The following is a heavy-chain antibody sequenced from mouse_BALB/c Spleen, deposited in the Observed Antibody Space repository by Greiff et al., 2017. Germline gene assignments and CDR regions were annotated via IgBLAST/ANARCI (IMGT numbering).Heavy chain of an antibody. CDR2: ILPGSGST. D-gene: IGHD1-1*01. V-gene: IGHV1-9*01. Sequence: VQLKESGAELMKPGASVKISCKATGYTFSSYWIEWVKQRPGHGLEWIGEILPGSGSTNYNEKFKGKATFTADTSSNTAYMQLSSLTSEDSAVYYCARERYYGSSPPWFAYWGQGTLVTVSA. CDR1: GYTFSSYW. J-gene: IGHJ3*01. CDR3: ARERYYGSSPPWFAY.